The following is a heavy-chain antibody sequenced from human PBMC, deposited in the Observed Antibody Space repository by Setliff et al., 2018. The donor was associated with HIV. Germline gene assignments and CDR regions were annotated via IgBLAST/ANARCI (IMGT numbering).Heavy chain of an antibody. CDR3: ARDDGILTGYSPPNWFDP. V-gene: IGHV4-4*02. Sequence: SETLSLTCAVSGGSISSGNWLNWVRQPPGKGLEWIGEIYHSGSANYNPSLKSRLTIALDASKNQFSRKLSSVTAADTAVYYCARDDGILTGYSPPNWFDPWGQGTLVTVSS. D-gene: IGHD3-9*01. CDR2: IYHSGSA. CDR1: GGSISSGNW. J-gene: IGHJ5*02.